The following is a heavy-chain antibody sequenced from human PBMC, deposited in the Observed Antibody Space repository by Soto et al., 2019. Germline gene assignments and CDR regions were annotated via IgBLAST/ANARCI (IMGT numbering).Heavy chain of an antibody. CDR3: ARTYDDSGPNSGGYGFDI. Sequence: PSETLSLTCSVSSASISCYYWSWIRQPPGKGLEWLAYIYYSGSTSYNPSLKSRVSISLDTSMNQFSLKLSSVTAADTAVYYCARTYDDSGPNSGGYGFDIWGQGTMVT. CDR1: SASISCYY. V-gene: IGHV4-59*01. CDR2: IYYSGST. D-gene: IGHD3-22*01. J-gene: IGHJ3*02.